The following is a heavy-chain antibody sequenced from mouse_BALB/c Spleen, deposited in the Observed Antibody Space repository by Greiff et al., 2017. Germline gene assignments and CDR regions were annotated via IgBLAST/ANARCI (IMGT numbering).Heavy chain of an antibody. J-gene: IGHJ2*01. Sequence: VQRVESGAELARPGASVKLSCKASGYTFTSYWMQWVKQRPGQGLEWIGAIYPGDGDTRYTQKFKGKATLTADKSSSTAYMQLSSLASEDSAVYYCARLGSLYFDYWGQGTTLTVSS. CDR3: ARLGSLYFDY. CDR2: IYPGDGDT. D-gene: IGHD4-1*01. CDR1: GYTFTSYW. V-gene: IGHV1-87*01.